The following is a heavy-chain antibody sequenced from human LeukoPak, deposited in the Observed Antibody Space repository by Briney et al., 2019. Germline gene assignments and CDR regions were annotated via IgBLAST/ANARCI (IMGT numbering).Heavy chain of an antibody. CDR2: INGHGSEK. J-gene: IGHJ4*02. V-gene: IGHV3-7*03. D-gene: IGHD3-10*02. CDR1: GLTFSTYW. CDR3: ARGALRSVDY. Sequence: GGSLRLSCAASGLTFSTYWMSWVRQAPGKGLECVGIINGHGSEKYYVDSVKGRFTISRDNAKNSLYLQINSLRAEDTAVYYCARGALRSVDYWGQGTLLTVSS.